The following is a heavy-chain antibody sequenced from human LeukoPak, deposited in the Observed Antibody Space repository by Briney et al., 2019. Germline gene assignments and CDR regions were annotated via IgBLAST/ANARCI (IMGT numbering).Heavy chain of an antibody. J-gene: IGHJ6*02. D-gene: IGHD2-2*02. Sequence: PSETLSLTCTVSGGSISSGDYYWSWIRQPPGKGLEWIGYIYYSGSTYYNPSLKSRVTMSVDTSKNQFSLKLSSVTAADTAVYYCARAGYCSSTSCYKDYYYYGMDVWGQGTTVTVSS. CDR2: IYYSGST. CDR3: ARAGYCSSTSCYKDYYYYGMDV. CDR1: GGSISSGDYY. V-gene: IGHV4-30-4*01.